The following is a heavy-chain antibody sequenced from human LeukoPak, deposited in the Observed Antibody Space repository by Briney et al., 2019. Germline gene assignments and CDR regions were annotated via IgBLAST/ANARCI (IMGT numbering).Heavy chain of an antibody. CDR1: GGSFSGYY. Sequence: NSSETLSLTCAVYGGSFSGYYWSWIRQPPGKGLEWIGEINHSGSTNYNPSLKSRVTISVDTSKNQFSLKLSSVTAADTAVYYCGFVGDNSGYYYVDYWGQGTLVTVSS. J-gene: IGHJ4*02. CDR3: GFVGDNSGYYYVDY. CDR2: INHSGST. D-gene: IGHD3-22*01. V-gene: IGHV4-34*01.